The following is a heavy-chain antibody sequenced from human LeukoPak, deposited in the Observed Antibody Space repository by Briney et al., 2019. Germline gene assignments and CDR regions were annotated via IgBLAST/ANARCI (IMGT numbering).Heavy chain of an antibody. J-gene: IGHJ6*04. V-gene: IGHV3-21*01. D-gene: IGHD3-9*01. Sequence: GGSLRLSCAASGFTFSSYSMNWVRQAPGKGLEWVSSISSSSSYIYYADSVKGRFTISRDNAKNSLYLQMNSLRAEDTAVYYCARGGKADDNPGPYGGVWGKGTTVTVSS. CDR3: ARGGKADDNPGPYGGV. CDR1: GFTFSSYS. CDR2: ISSSSSYI.